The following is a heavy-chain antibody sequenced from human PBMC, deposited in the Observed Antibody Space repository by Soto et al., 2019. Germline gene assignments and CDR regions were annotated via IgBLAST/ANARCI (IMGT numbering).Heavy chain of an antibody. CDR1: GFTFSSYA. Sequence: QVQLVESGGGVVQPGRSLRLSCAASGFTFSSYAMHWVRQAPGKGLEWVAVISYDGSNKYYADSVKGRFTISRDNSKNTMYLQMNSRRAEDKAVYYCARGGTPVGYWGQGTLVTVSS. CDR3: ARGGTPVGY. V-gene: IGHV3-30-3*01. J-gene: IGHJ4*02. D-gene: IGHD3-16*01. CDR2: ISYDGSNK.